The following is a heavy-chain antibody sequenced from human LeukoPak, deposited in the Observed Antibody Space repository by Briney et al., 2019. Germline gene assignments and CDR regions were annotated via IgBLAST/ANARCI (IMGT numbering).Heavy chain of an antibody. J-gene: IGHJ4*02. V-gene: IGHV3-7*01. CDR2: IKQDGSEK. CDR3: ARSHVGSSWYRPVDYFDY. CDR1: GFTFSSYW. Sequence: GGSLRLFCAASGFTFSSYWMSWVRQAPGKGLEWVANIKQDGSEKYYVDSVKGRFTISRDNAKNSLYLQMNSLRAEDTAVYYCARSHVGSSWYRPVDYFDYWGRGTLVTVSS. D-gene: IGHD6-13*01.